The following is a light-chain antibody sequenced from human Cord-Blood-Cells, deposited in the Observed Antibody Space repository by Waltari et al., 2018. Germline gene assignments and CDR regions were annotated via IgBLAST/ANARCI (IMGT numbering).Light chain of an antibody. V-gene: IGKV1-33*01. CDR3: QQYDNLPYS. CDR2: DAS. J-gene: IGKJ2*03. CDR1: QDISNY. Sequence: DIQMTQSPSSLSASVGDRVTITCQVSQDISNYLNWYQQKPGKAPKLLIYDASNLETGVPSRFSGSGSGTDFTFTIRSLQPEDIATYYCQQYDNLPYSFGQGTKLEIK.